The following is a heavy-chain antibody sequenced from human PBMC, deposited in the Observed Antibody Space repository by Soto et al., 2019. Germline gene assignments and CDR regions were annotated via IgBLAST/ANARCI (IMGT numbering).Heavy chain of an antibody. CDR3: ARTPRSYCGWLALAGGMDV. D-gene: IGHD3-9*01. V-gene: IGHV4-39*01. CDR1: GGSISSSSYY. J-gene: IGHJ6*02. CDR2: IYYSGST. Sequence: SETLSLTCTASGGSISSSSYYWGWIRQPPGKGLEWTGSIYYSGSTYYNPSLKSRITRSVDAYKNQFSLKVSSVSAADTAVYYCARTPRSYCGWLALAGGMDVWGQGTTVTGSS.